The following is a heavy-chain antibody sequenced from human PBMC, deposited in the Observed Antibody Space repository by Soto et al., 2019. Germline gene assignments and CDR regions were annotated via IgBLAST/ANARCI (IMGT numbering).Heavy chain of an antibody. J-gene: IGHJ3*02. V-gene: IGHV3-21*01. CDR3: ARPTNDYDSSGYLDAFDI. D-gene: IGHD3-22*01. CDR1: GFTFSSYS. CDR2: ISSSSSYI. Sequence: EVQLVESGGGLVKPGGSLRLSCAASGFTFSSYSMNWVRQAPGKGLEWVSSISSSSSYIYYADSVKGRFTISRDNAKNSLYLQMNSLRAVDTAVYYCARPTNDYDSSGYLDAFDIWGQGTMVTVSS.